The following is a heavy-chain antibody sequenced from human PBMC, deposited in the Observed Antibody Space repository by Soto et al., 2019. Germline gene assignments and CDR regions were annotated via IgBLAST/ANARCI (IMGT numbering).Heavy chain of an antibody. J-gene: IGHJ6*02. CDR3: ARDRGGGSIFGGHYGMDV. CDR1: GFIFRDFY. V-gene: IGHV3-11*06. CDR2: ISSSSSST. Sequence: GGSLRLSCAASGFIFRDFYMSWIRQVPGKGLEWLSKISSSSSSTDYADSVKGRFTISRDNAKNSPYLQMSSLRAEDTAVYYCARDRGGGSIFGGHYGMDVWGQGTTVTAP. D-gene: IGHD3-3*01.